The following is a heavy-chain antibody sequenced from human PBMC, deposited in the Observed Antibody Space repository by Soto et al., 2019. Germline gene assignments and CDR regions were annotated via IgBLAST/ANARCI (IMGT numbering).Heavy chain of an antibody. CDR1: GFTFGGYA. Sequence: EVQLLESGGGSVQPGGSLRLSCAASGFTFGGYAMSWVRQAPGKGLEWVSGISSNGGDTKYADSVEGRFTISRDNSTNRLYRQTNSLRGEAKAVYYYARDLRSWRDFMWVMWGQGTLVTVSS. D-gene: IGHD6-13*01. CDR3: ARDLRSWRDFMWVM. V-gene: IGHV3-23*01. CDR2: ISSNGGDT. J-gene: IGHJ4*02.